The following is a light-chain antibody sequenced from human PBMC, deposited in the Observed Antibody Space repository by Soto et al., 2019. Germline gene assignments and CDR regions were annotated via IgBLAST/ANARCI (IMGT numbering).Light chain of an antibody. Sequence: EMVMTQSPATLSVSPGERATLSCRASQSVSSYLAWYQQKPGQPPRLLIYVASTRAAGIPARFSGSGSGTEFTLPISSLQSEDFAVYCCQQYKDWPPRFGQGTKVEIK. CDR1: QSVSSY. CDR3: QQYKDWPPR. V-gene: IGKV3-15*01. CDR2: VAS. J-gene: IGKJ1*01.